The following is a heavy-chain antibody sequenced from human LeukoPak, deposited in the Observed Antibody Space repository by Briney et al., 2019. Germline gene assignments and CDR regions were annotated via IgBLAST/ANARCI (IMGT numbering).Heavy chain of an antibody. CDR1: GGSFSGYY. D-gene: IGHD3-22*01. CDR3: ARHYAIITMIGDAFDI. V-gene: IGHV4-34*01. J-gene: IGHJ3*02. Sequence: MTSETLSLTCAVYGGSFSGYYWSWIRQPPGKGLEWIGEINHSGSTNYNPSLKSRVTISVDTSKNQFSLKLSSVTAADTAVYYCARHYAIITMIGDAFDIWGQGTMVTVSS. CDR2: INHSGST.